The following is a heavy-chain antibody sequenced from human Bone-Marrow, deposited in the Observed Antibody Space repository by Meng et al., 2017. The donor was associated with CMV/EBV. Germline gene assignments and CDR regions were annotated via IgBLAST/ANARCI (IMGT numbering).Heavy chain of an antibody. D-gene: IGHD4-17*01. V-gene: IGHV1-18*01. CDR3: ARDTPTVTTRGGPEY. Sequence: ASVKVSCKASGGTFSSYAISWVRQAPGQGLEWMGWISGYNGDTKSAQKVQDRVTMTTDTSTSTAYMELRSLNSDDTAVYYCARDTPTVTTRGGPEYWGQGTLVTVSS. J-gene: IGHJ4*02. CDR1: GGTFSSYA. CDR2: ISGYNGDT.